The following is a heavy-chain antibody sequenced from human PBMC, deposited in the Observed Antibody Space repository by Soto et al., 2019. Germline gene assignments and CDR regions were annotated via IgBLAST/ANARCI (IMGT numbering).Heavy chain of an antibody. CDR2: ITGSGETT. CDR3: AKSQIGAAHYGDY. D-gene: IGHD3-16*01. Sequence: PGGSLRLSCAASAFTFSSYAMNWVRQAPGKGLEWVSTITGSGETTYYGDSVKGRFTISRDNSKNTLYLQMDNLTADDTAIYYCAKSQIGAAHYGDYWGQGTLVTVSS. J-gene: IGHJ4*02. CDR1: AFTFSSYA. V-gene: IGHV3-23*01.